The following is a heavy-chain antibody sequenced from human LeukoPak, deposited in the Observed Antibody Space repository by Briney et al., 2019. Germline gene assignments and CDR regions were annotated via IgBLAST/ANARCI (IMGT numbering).Heavy chain of an antibody. Sequence: GGSLRLSCAASGFTFSSYGMNWVRQAPGKGLEWVAVIWYDGSNTYYADSVKGRFTISRDNSKNTLYLQMNNLRAEDTAVYYCARRAWHSSSNRSNWFDLWGQGTLVSVSS. V-gene: IGHV3-33*01. J-gene: IGHJ5*02. CDR2: IWYDGSNT. D-gene: IGHD6-13*01. CDR3: ARRAWHSSSNRSNWFDL. CDR1: GFTFSSYG.